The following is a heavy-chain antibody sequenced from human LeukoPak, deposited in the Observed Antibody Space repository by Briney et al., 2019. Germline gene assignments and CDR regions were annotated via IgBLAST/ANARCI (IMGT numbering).Heavy chain of an antibody. J-gene: IGHJ4*02. Sequence: GGSLRLSCAASGFSFNNYAMGWVRQAPGKGLEWVSIIIASSGSTFYADSVKGRFTISRDNSKNTLYLQMNSLRVEDTAVYYCVNGGYDFVEVAYFDFWGQRTLVTVSS. D-gene: IGHD5-12*01. CDR3: VNGGYDFVEVAYFDF. CDR1: GFSFNNYA. V-gene: IGHV3-23*01. CDR2: IIASSGST.